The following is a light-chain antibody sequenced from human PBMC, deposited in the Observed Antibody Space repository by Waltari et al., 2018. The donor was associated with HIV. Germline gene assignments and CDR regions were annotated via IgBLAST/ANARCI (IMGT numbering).Light chain of an antibody. CDR1: QSVSSN. CDR2: GAS. CDR3: QQYHNWPRT. V-gene: IGKV3-15*01. J-gene: IGKJ1*01. Sequence: EIVMTQSPATLSVSPGEKVTLSCRASQSVSSNLAWYQQKPGQAPGLLIYGASTRAAGIPARFSGSGAGREFTLRISSLQSEDFAVYYCQQYHNWPRTFGQGTKVEI.